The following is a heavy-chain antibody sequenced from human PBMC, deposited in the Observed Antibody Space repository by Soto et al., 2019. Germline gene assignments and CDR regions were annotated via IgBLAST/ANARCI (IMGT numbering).Heavy chain of an antibody. Sequence: ASVKFSCKSSGYTFSSYAMHWVRQAPGQRLEWMGWINAGYGNTKSSQKFQDRVTISRDTSASTAYMELTSLRSEDTAVYYCARDTGDGTVYVGGQGTLVTASA. CDR2: INAGYGNT. V-gene: IGHV1-3*01. CDR1: GYTFSSYA. J-gene: IGHJ4*02. D-gene: IGHD7-27*01. CDR3: ARDTGDGTVYV.